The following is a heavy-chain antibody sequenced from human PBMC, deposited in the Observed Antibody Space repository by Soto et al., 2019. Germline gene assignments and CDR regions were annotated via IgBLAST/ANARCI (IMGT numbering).Heavy chain of an antibody. CDR3: ARRTVTEESTFDY. CDR2: INPKSGGT. CDR1: GYTFTGYY. V-gene: IGHV1-2*02. D-gene: IGHD4-17*01. J-gene: IGHJ4*02. Sequence: QVQLVQSGAEVKKPGASVKVSCKASGYTFTGYYMHWVRQAPGQGLEWIGWINPKSGGTNYAQKFQGRVTMTRDTSISTAYMELSRLRSDDTAVYYCARRTVTEESTFDYWGQGTLVTVSS.